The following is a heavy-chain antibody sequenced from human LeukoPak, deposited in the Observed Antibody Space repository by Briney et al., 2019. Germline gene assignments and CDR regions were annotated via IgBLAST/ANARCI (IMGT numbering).Heavy chain of an antibody. CDR1: GYTFTGYY. CDR2: INPNSGGT. CDR3: ARDRGEWELLYY. J-gene: IGHJ4*02. V-gene: IGHV1-2*02. Sequence: GASVKVSCTASGYTFTGYYMHWVRQAPGQGLEWNGWINPNSGGTNYAQKFQGRVTMTRDTSISTAYMELSRLRPDDTSVYYCARDRGEWELLYYWGQGTQVTVSS. D-gene: IGHD1-26*01.